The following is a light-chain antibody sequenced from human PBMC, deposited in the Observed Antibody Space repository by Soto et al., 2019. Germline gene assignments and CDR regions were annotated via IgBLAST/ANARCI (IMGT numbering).Light chain of an antibody. V-gene: IGLV2-8*01. CDR1: SSDVGGNNY. CDR2: EVN. J-gene: IGLJ1*01. CDR3: ASYAGGNNV. Sequence: QSALTQPPSASGSPGQSVTISCTGTSSDVGGNNYVSWYQQHPGKVPKLMVYEVNKRPSGVPDRFSGSKSGNTASLTVSVLQAEDEADYYCASYAGGNNVFGTGTKLTVL.